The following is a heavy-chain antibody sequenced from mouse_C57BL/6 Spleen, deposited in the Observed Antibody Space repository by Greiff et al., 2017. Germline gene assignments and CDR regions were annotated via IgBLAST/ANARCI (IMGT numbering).Heavy chain of an antibody. V-gene: IGHV3-6*01. D-gene: IGHD2-4*01. Sequence: EVKLMESGPGLVKPSQSLSLTCSVTGYSITSGYYWNWIRQFPGNKLEWMGYISYDGSNNYNPSLKNRISITRDTSKNQFFLKLNSVTTEDTATYYCARGGSVYDYDVKPWFAYWGQGTLVTVSA. CDR2: ISYDGSN. CDR1: GYSITSGYY. CDR3: ARGGSVYDYDVKPWFAY. J-gene: IGHJ3*01.